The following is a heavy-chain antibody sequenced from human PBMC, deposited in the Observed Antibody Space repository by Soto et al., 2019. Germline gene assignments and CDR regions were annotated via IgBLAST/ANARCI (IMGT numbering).Heavy chain of an antibody. CDR2: IYYSGST. CDR1: GGSISSGDYY. J-gene: IGHJ6*02. CDR3: AIEGPAYYGMDV. Sequence: SETLSLTCTVSGGSISSGDYYWSWIRQPPGKGLEWIGYIYYSGSTYYNPSLKSRVTISVDTSKNQFSLKLSSVTAADTAVYYCAIEGPAYYGMDVLGQGNTVTVSS. V-gene: IGHV4-30-4*01.